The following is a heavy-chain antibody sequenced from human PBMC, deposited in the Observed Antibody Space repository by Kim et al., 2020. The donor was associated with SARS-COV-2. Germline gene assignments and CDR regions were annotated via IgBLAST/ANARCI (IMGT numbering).Heavy chain of an antibody. D-gene: IGHD3-10*01. J-gene: IGHJ4*02. Sequence: VKGRFTISRDNSKNTLYLQVNSLRAEDTAVYYCAKGLYYYGSGSYYNPLDYWGQGTLVTVSS. V-gene: IGHV3-23*01. CDR3: AKGLYYYGSGSYYNPLDY.